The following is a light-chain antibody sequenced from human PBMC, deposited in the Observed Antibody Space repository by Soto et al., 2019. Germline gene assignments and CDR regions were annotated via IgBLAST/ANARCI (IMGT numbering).Light chain of an antibody. CDR1: QSVDSN. CDR2: GIS. J-gene: IGKJ5*01. CDR3: QQRSKWPIT. Sequence: EIVMTQSPGTLSLSPGETATLSCRASQSVDSNYLAWYQQKPGQAPRLLVYGISTRATDIPARFSGSGSGTEFTLTISSLQSEDFGIYYCQQRSKWPITCGQGTRLEIK. V-gene: IGKV3-15*01.